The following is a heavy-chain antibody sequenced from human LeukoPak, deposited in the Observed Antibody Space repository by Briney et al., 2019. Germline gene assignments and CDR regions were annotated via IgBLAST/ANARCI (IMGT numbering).Heavy chain of an antibody. D-gene: IGHD3-10*01. CDR1: GFTFSNYA. J-gene: IGHJ6*02. CDR2: ISYDGSVK. CDR3: ATGDAVGYYHFYAMNV. Sequence: GGSLRLSCAASGFTFSNYAMHWVRQAPGKGLDWVAVISYDGSVKYYADSVKGRSTISRDNSKNTLYLQMSSLRPEDTSIYYCATGDAVGYYHFYAMNVWGQGTTVTVPS. V-gene: IGHV3-30-3*01.